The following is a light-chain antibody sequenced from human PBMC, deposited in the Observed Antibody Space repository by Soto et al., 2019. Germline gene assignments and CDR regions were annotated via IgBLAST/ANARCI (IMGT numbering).Light chain of an antibody. CDR2: EVS. Sequence: QSVLTQPASVSGSPGQSFTVSSPGPTSAVGGYNYVSWYQHHPGKAPKLMIYEVSNRPSGVSNRFSGSKSGNTASLTISGLQAEDEADYYCSSYTTSSTHWVFGAGTKLTVL. J-gene: IGLJ3*02. CDR3: SSYTTSSTHWV. V-gene: IGLV2-14*01. CDR1: TSAVGGYNY.